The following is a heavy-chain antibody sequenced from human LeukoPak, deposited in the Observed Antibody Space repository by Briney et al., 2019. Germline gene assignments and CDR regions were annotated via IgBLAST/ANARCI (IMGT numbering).Heavy chain of an antibody. CDR1: GYTFTGYY. V-gene: IGHV1-2*02. J-gene: IGHJ5*02. CDR2: INPNSGGT. D-gene: IGHD3-9*01. Sequence: ASVKVSCKASGYTFTGYYMHWVRQAPGQGLEWMGWINPNSGGTNYAQKFQGRVTMTRDTSISTAYMELSRLRSDDTAVYYCARVPLLLLPSNDILTGPSGVGWFDPWGQGTLVTVSS. CDR3: ARVPLLLLPSNDILTGPSGVGWFDP.